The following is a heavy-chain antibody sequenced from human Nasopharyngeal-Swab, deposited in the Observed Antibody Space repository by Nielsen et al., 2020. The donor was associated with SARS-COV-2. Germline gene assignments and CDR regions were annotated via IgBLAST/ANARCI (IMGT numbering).Heavy chain of an antibody. CDR1: GFSLSTSGMC. CDR3: ARDYDFWSGNYYYYGMDV. V-gene: IGHV2-70*01. Sequence: SGPTLVKPTQTLTLTCTFSGFSLSTSGMCVSWIRQPPGKALEWLALIDWDDDKYYSTSLETRLTISKDTSKNQVVLTMTNMDPVDTATYYCARDYDFWSGNYYYYGMDVWGQGTTVTVSS. J-gene: IGHJ6*02. D-gene: IGHD3-3*01. CDR2: IDWDDDK.